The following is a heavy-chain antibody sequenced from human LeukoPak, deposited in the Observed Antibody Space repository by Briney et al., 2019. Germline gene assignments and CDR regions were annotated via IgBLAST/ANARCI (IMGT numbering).Heavy chain of an antibody. J-gene: IGHJ6*03. CDR3: ARDPLGEGYMDV. CDR2: IWYDGSNK. Sequence: GRSLRLSCAASGFTFSSYGMHWVRQAPGKGLEWVAVIWYDGSNKYYADSVKGRFTISRDNSKNTLYLQMNSLRAEDTAVYYCARDPLGEGYMDVWGKGTTVTVSS. D-gene: IGHD3-16*01. CDR1: GFTFSSYG. V-gene: IGHV3-33*01.